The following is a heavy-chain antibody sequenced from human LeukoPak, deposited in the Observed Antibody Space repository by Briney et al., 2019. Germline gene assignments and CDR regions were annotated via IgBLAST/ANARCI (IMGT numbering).Heavy chain of an antibody. CDR1: GGSISSSSYY. D-gene: IGHD4-17*01. Sequence: SETLSLTCTVSGGSISSSSYYWGWIRQPPGKGLEWIGSIYYSGSTYYNPSLKSRVTVSVDTSKNQFSLKLSSVTAADTAVYYCARQGVDDYGDHYFDYWGQGTLVTVSS. CDR3: ARQGVDDYGDHYFDY. J-gene: IGHJ4*02. CDR2: IYYSGST. V-gene: IGHV4-39*01.